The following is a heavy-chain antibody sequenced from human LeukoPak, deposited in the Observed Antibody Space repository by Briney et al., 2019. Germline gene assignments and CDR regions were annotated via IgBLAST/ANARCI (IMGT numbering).Heavy chain of an antibody. D-gene: IGHD3-9*01. CDR3: AKYSGYDILTGSIDRWFDP. V-gene: IGHV3-23*01. CDR1: GFTFSSYA. Sequence: GGSLRLSCAASGFTFSSYAMSWVRQAPGKGLEWVSAISGSGDSTYYADSVKGRFTISRDKSKNTLYLQMNSLRAEDTAVYYCAKYSGYDILTGSIDRWFDPWGQGTQVTVSS. CDR2: ISGSGDST. J-gene: IGHJ5*02.